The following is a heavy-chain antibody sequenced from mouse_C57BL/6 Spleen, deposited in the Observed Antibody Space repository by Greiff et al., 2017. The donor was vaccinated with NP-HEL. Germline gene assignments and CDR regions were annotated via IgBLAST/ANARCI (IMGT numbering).Heavy chain of an antibody. J-gene: IGHJ4*01. D-gene: IGHD1-1*01. CDR2: IRNKANGYTT. CDR3: ARYIGYGSSYGSMDY. Sequence: EVKLVESGGGLVQPGGSLSLSCAASGFTFTDYYMSWVRQPPGKALEWLGFIRNKANGYTTEYSASVKGRFTISRDNSQSILYLQMNALRAEDSATYSCARYIGYGSSYGSMDYWGQGTSVTVSS. CDR1: GFTFTDYY. V-gene: IGHV7-3*01.